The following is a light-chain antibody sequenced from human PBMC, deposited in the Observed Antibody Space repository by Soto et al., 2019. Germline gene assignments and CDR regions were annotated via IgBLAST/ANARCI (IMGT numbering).Light chain of an antibody. J-gene: IGLJ1*01. Sequence: QSALTQPASVSGSPGQSITISCTGTGSDVGGYEYVSWYRQHPGKVPKLMIYEVSDRPSGVSTRFSGSKSGNTASLTISGLQAEDEADYYCASYTSTYTYVFGSGTKV. CDR2: EVS. CDR1: GSDVGGYEY. V-gene: IGLV2-14*01. CDR3: ASYTSTYTYV.